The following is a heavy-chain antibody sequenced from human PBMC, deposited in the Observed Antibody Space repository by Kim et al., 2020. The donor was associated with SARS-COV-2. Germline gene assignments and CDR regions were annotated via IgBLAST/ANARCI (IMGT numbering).Heavy chain of an antibody. CDR2: ISSSSSYI. CDR1: GFTFSSYN. D-gene: IGHD4-17*01. V-gene: IGHV3-21*01. J-gene: IGHJ4*02. CDR3: ARDDRGGPTAVTKGVY. Sequence: GGSLRLSCAASGFTFSSYNMNWVRQAPGKGLEWVSSISSSSSYIYYADSVKGRFTISRDNAKNSLYLQMNSLTAEDTAVYYCARDDRGGPTAVTKGVYWGQGTLVTVSS.